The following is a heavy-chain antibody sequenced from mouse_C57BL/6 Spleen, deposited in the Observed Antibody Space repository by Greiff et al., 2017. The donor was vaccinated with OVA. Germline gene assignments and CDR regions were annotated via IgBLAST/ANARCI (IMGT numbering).Heavy chain of an antibody. J-gene: IGHJ2*01. D-gene: IGHD1-1*01. Sequence: EVKLVESEGGLVQPGSSMKLSCTASGFTFSDYYMAWVRQVPEKGLEWVANINYDGSSTYYLDSLKSRFIISRDNAKNILYLQMSSLKSEDTATYYCARGPSTVVRYYFDYWGQGTTLTVSS. V-gene: IGHV5-16*01. CDR3: ARGPSTVVRYYFDY. CDR1: GFTFSDYY. CDR2: INYDGSST.